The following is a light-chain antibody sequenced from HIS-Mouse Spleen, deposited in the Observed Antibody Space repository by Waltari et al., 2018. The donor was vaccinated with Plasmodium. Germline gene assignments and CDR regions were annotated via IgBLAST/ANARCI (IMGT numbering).Light chain of an antibody. V-gene: IGLV2-23*01. CDR3: CSYAGSSTYV. CDR1: SSAVGRYNL. CDR2: ESS. Sequence: QSALTQPASVSGSPGQSITISCTGTSSAVGRYNLVSCYQQHPGKAPKLMIYESSKRPSGVSNRFSGSKSGNTASLTISGLQAEDEADYYCCSYAGSSTYVFGTGTKVTVL. J-gene: IGLJ1*01.